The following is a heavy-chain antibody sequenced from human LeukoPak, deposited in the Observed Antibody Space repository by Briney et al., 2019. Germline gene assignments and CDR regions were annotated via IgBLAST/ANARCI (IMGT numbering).Heavy chain of an antibody. CDR2: ISDTGKTT. Sequence: GGSLRLSCAASGFSFSSHAMSWVRQAPGEGLQWVSTISDTGKTTVYTASVRGRFPISRDDANNTLFLQMGGLGAGDTAVYYCVRGGAYDYGVLDKWGQGSLVTVSS. D-gene: IGHD4/OR15-4a*01. CDR3: VRGGAYDYGVLDK. J-gene: IGHJ4*02. CDR1: GFSFSSHA. V-gene: IGHV3-23*01.